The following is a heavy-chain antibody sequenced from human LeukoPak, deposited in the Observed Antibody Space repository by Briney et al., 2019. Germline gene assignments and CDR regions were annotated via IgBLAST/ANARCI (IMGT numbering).Heavy chain of an antibody. CDR1: GYSLSSGYY. Sequence: PSGTLSLTCAVSGYSLSSGYYWGWVRPPPGKGLEWIGSTYHSWSTHYNPSLTERVTISVYTSKNQISLKLSSVTAADTAVYYCARHDPITMIVVVAGALGYFDYWGQGTLVTVSS. D-gene: IGHD3-22*01. CDR3: ARHDPITMIVVVAGALGYFDY. J-gene: IGHJ4*02. V-gene: IGHV4-38-2*01. CDR2: TYHSWST.